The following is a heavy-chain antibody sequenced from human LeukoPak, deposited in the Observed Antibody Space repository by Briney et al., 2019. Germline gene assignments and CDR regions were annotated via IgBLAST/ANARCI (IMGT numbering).Heavy chain of an antibody. CDR1: GGSFSGYY. J-gene: IGHJ4*02. Sequence: PSETLSLTCAVYGGSFSGYYWSWIRQPPGKGLEWIGEINHSGSTNYNPSLESRVTISVDTSKNQFSLKLSSVTAADTAVYYCARGTSMVRGVRFDYWGQGTLVTVSS. D-gene: IGHD3-10*01. V-gene: IGHV4-34*01. CDR3: ARGTSMVRGVRFDY. CDR2: INHSGST.